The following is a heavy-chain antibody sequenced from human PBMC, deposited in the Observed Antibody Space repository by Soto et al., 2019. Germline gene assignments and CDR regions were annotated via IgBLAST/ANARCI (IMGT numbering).Heavy chain of an antibody. D-gene: IGHD1-26*01. J-gene: IGHJ5*02. CDR1: GGSFSGYY. V-gene: IGHV4-34*01. Sequence: SETLSLTCAVYGGSFSGYYWSWIRQPPGKGLEWIGEINHSGSINYNPSLKSRVTISVDTSKNQFSLKLSSVTAADTAVYFCARGVWEVRSDPWGQGTLVTVSS. CDR3: ARGVWEVRSDP. CDR2: INHSGSI.